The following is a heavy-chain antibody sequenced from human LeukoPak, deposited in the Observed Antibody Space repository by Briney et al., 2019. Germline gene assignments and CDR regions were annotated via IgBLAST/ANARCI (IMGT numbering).Heavy chain of an antibody. V-gene: IGHV3-74*01. D-gene: IGHD6-6*01. Sequence: GGSLRLSCAASGFTFSTYWMHWVRQAPGKGLVWVSRINSDGSSTSYADAVKGRFTISRDNAKNTLYLQMNSLKAEDTAVYYCARRVLGSSAGSFDYWGQGTLVTVSS. CDR2: INSDGSST. CDR1: GFTFSTYW. CDR3: ARRVLGSSAGSFDY. J-gene: IGHJ4*02.